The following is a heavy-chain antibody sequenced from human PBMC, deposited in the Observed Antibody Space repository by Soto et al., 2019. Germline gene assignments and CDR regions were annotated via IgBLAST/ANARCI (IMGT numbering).Heavy chain of an antibody. CDR3: AKDRYSGTYPTDFDY. Sequence: GGSLRLSCAGSGFTFSSYGIHWVRQAPGKGLEWVALISYDGGNEKYTESVKDRFTISRDDSHNVAYLQMSSLRTEDTAMYYCAKDRYSGTYPTDFDYWGQGSLVTVS. D-gene: IGHD1-26*01. CDR1: GFTFSSYG. J-gene: IGHJ4*02. V-gene: IGHV3-30*18. CDR2: ISYDGGNE.